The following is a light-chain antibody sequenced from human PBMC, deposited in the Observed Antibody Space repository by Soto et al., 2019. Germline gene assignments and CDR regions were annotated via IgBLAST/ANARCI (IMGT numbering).Light chain of an antibody. V-gene: IGKV3D-11*02. CDR2: DST. CDR1: QSIHTS. Sequence: VLTQSPATLSLSPGEISTLSCRASQSIHTSLAWYQQKSRKPPRLVLYDSTLRANGVPDRFGGSRSGTEFTLPINSLETEDFAAYYCQQRNVWHPITFGQGTRLEIK. J-gene: IGKJ5*01. CDR3: QQRNVWHPIT.